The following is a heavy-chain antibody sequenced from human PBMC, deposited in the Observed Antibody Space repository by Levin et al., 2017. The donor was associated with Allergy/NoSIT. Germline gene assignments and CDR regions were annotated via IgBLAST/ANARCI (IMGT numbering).Heavy chain of an antibody. CDR1: GFTFSSYS. CDR3: AREHRGGRVPYSTSGTDY. CDR2: ISSSSSYI. V-gene: IGHV3-21*01. J-gene: IGHJ4*02. D-gene: IGHD6-6*01. Sequence: PGGSLRLSCAASGFTFSSYSMNWVRQAPGKGLEWVSSISSSSSYIYYADSVKGRFTISRDNAKNSLYLQMNSLRAEDTAVYYCAREHRGGRVPYSTSGTDYWGQGTLVTVSS.